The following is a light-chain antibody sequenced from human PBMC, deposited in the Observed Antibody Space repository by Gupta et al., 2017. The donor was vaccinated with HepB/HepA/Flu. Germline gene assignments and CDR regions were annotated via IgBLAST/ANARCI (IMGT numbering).Light chain of an antibody. Sequence: QSVLTQPPPASGAPGQRVTISCSGSSSNVGSSPVKWYQQLPGTAPKLLNENNNQRPVGIPGRFSGSKAGTSASLAISGLRSDDEADFYCAAWNDSLKGYVFGTGTKVSVI. CDR1: SSNVGSSP. CDR3: AAWNDSLKGYV. CDR2: NNN. V-gene: IGLV1-44*01. J-gene: IGLJ1*01.